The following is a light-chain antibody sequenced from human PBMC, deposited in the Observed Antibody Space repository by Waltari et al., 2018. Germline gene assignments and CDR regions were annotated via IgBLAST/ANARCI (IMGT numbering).Light chain of an antibody. Sequence: QSALTQPASVSGSPGQSITISCTGTSSDVGSYNLVSWYRQHPGKAPKLLIYEVSKRPSGVSNRFSGSKSGNAASLTISGLQAEDEADYYCCSYAGSSTPYVFGTVTKVTVL. CDR2: EVS. CDR1: SSDVGSYNL. CDR3: CSYAGSSTPYV. J-gene: IGLJ1*01. V-gene: IGLV2-23*02.